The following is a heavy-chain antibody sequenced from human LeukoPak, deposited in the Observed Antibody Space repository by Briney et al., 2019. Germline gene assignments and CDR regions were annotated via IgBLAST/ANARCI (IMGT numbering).Heavy chain of an antibody. J-gene: IGHJ3*02. CDR1: GGSISSYY. CDR3: ARVLTVSRAFDI. D-gene: IGHD4-17*01. CDR2: IYYSGST. Sequence: SETLSLTCTVSGGSISSYYWSWIRQPPGKGLEWIGYIYYSGSTNYNPSLKSRVTISVDTSKNQFSLKLSSVTAADTAVYYCARVLTVSRAFDIWGQGTMVTVSS. V-gene: IGHV4-59*01.